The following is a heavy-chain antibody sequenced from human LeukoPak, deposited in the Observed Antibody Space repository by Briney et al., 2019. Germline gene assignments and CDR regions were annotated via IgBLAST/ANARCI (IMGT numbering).Heavy chain of an antibody. CDR1: GGSFSSYY. CDR3: TRNNWFDP. J-gene: IGHJ5*02. CDR2: INHSGTT. V-gene: IGHV4-34*01. Sequence: KPSETLSLTCAVYGGSFSSYYWSWIRQSPGKGLEWIGEINHSGTTKYNPSLKSRVTISVDTPQNQFSLRLSSVTAADTAVYHCTRNNWFDPWGQGTLVTVSS.